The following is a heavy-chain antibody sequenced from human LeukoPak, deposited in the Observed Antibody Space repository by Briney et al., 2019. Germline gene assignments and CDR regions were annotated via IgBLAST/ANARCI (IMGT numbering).Heavy chain of an antibody. D-gene: IGHD1-26*01. CDR3: ARDPLWEGPADY. Sequence: PGGSLRLSCAASGFTFSSYWMRWVRQAPGKGLVWVSRINSDGSSTSYADSVKGRFTISRDNAKNTPYLQMNSLRAEDTAVYYCARDPLWEGPADYWGQGTLVTVSS. CDR1: GFTFSSYW. CDR2: INSDGSST. J-gene: IGHJ4*02. V-gene: IGHV3-74*01.